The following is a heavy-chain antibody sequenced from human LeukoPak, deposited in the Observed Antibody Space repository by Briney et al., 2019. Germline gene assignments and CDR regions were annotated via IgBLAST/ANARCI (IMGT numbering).Heavy chain of an antibody. CDR2: IRYDGSNK. CDR3: ARVLGRPYAFDI. V-gene: IGHV3-30*02. J-gene: IGHJ3*02. Sequence: GGSLRLSCAASGFTFSSYGMHWVRQAPGKGLEWVAFIRYDGSNKYYADSVKGRFTISRDNAKNSLYLQMNSLRAEDTAIYYCARVLGRPYAFDIWGQGTKVTVSS. CDR1: GFTFSSYG. D-gene: IGHD2-15*01.